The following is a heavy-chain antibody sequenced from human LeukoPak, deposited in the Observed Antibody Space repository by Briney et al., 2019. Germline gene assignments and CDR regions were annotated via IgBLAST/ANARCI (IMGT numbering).Heavy chain of an antibody. V-gene: IGHV3-23*01. D-gene: IGHD6-19*01. J-gene: IGHJ4*02. CDR2: ISGSGAST. CDR1: GFTFSSYA. CDR3: AKDSSGWLDY. Sequence: GRSLRLSCAASGFTFSSYAMSWVRQAPGKGLEWVSAISGSGASTYYADSVKGRFIISRDNSKNTLYVQMNSLRAEDTAVYYCAKDSSGWLDYWGQGTLVTVSS.